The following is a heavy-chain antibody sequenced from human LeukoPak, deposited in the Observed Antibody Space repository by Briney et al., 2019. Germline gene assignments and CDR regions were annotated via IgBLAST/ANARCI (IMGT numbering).Heavy chain of an antibody. Sequence: GGSLRLSCAASGFTFSNYNMSWVRQAPGKGLEWVSAISGSGGSTYYADSVKGRFTISRDNSKNTLYLQMNSLRAEDTAVYYCAKGTFLLYYDFWSGGAFDIWGQGTMVTVSS. CDR1: GFTFSNYN. J-gene: IGHJ3*02. V-gene: IGHV3-23*01. CDR3: AKGTFLLYYDFWSGGAFDI. D-gene: IGHD3-3*01. CDR2: ISGSGGST.